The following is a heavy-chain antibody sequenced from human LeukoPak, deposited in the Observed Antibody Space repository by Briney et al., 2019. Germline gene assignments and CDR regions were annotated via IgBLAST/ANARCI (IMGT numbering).Heavy chain of an antibody. J-gene: IGHJ4*02. D-gene: IGHD6-13*01. V-gene: IGHV4-59*12. CDR3: AREGFSAAGFDY. Sequence: PSETLSLTCTVSVGSLSSYYWSWMRQPPGKGLEWMGYIYYSGSTNYNPSLKSRVTISVDTSKNQFSLKLSSVTAADTAVYYCAREGFSAAGFDYWGQGTLVTVSS. CDR1: VGSLSSYY. CDR2: IYYSGST.